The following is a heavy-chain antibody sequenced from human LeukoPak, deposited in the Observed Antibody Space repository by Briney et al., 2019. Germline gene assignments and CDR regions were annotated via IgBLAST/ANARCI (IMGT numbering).Heavy chain of an antibody. CDR3: TRGIGYTYGWSD. CDR2: IRRIPSGGTT. V-gene: IGHV3-49*03. CDR1: GFTFTDYA. Sequence: GGSLRLSCVTSGFTFTDYAISWFRQAPGKGLEWVGFIRRIPSGGTTDYAASVKGRFTISRDNSKSIAYLQMNSLESEDTAMYYCTRGIGYTYGWSDWGQETLVTVSS. D-gene: IGHD5-18*01. J-gene: IGHJ4*02.